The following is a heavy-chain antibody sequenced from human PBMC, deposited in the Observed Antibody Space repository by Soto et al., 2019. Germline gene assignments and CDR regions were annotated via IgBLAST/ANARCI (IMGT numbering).Heavy chain of an antibody. V-gene: IGHV3-30*04. CDR3: ARDLWFGESQYYYGMDV. J-gene: IGHJ6*02. Sequence: GGSLRLSCAASGFTFNTFAMHWVRQAPGEGLEWVAVISYDGRNKFYADSAKGRFTISRDNAKNTLYLQMNTLRAEDTAVYHCARDLWFGESQYYYGMDVWGQGTAVTVSS. D-gene: IGHD3-10*01. CDR2: ISYDGRNK. CDR1: GFTFNTFA.